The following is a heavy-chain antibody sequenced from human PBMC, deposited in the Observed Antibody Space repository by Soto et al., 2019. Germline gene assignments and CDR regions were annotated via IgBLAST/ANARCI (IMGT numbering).Heavy chain of an antibody. CDR3: ARDSGLRYFDWFGNLYCMEV. CDR1: GDSVSSNSAA. CDR2: TYYRSKWYN. J-gene: IGHJ6*04. Sequence: SHTLSLTCALSGDSVSSNSAAWNWIRQSPSRGLEWLGRTYYRSKWYNDYAVSVKSRITINPDTSKNQFSLQLNSVTPEDTAVYYCARDSGLRYFDWFGNLYCMEVWGKGTTVTVSS. V-gene: IGHV6-1*01. D-gene: IGHD3-9*01.